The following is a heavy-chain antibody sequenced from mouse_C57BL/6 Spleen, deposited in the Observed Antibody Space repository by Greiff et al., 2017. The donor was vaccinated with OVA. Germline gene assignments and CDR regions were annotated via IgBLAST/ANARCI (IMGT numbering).Heavy chain of an antibody. CDR1: GYTFTSYW. D-gene: IGHD2-4*01. V-gene: IGHV1-69*01. CDR2: IDPSDSYT. J-gene: IGHJ3*01. Sequence: VQLQQPGAELVMPGASVKLSCKASGYTFTSYWMHWVKQRPGQGLEWIGEIDPSDSYTNYNQKFKGKSTLTVDKSSSTAYMQLSSLTSEDSAVYYCARKTDYDEAWFAYWGQGTLVTVSA. CDR3: ARKTDYDEAWFAY.